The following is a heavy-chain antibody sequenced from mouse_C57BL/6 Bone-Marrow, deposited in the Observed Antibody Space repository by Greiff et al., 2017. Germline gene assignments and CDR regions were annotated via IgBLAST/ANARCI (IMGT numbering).Heavy chain of an antibody. CDR1: GYSFTGYY. V-gene: IGHV1-42*01. J-gene: IGHJ3*01. Sequence: VHVQQSGPELVKPGASVKISCKASGYSFTGYYMNWVKQSPEKSLEWIGEINPSTGGTTYNQKFKAKATLTVDKSSSTAYMQLKSLTSEDSAVYYCARGHLYDGNYAYWGQGTLVTVSA. D-gene: IGHD2-3*01. CDR2: INPSTGGT. CDR3: ARGHLYDGNYAY.